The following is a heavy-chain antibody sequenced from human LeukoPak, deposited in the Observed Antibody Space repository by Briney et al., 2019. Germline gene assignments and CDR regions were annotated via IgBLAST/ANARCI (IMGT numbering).Heavy chain of an antibody. Sequence: GGSLRLSCAASGFTFSSYSMNWVRQAPGKGLEWVSSISSSSSYIYYADSVKGRFTISRDNAKNSLYLQMNSLRAEDTAVYYCASPVITTGYQPGYWGQGTLVTISS. CDR1: GFTFSSYS. V-gene: IGHV3-21*01. CDR3: ASPVITTGYQPGY. CDR2: ISSSSSYI. J-gene: IGHJ4*02. D-gene: IGHD3-9*01.